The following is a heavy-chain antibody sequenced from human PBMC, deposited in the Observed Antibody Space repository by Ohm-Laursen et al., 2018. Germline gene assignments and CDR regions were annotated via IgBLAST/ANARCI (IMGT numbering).Heavy chain of an antibody. CDR3: ARDYYDILTGSRGMDV. V-gene: IGHV3-48*01. J-gene: IGHJ6*02. CDR2: ISSSSSTI. D-gene: IGHD3-9*01. CDR1: GFTFSSYS. Sequence: SLRLSCAASGFTFSSYSMNWVRQAPGKGLEWVSYISSSSSTIYYADSVKGRFTISRDNAKNSLYLQMNSLRAEDTAVYYCARDYYDILTGSRGMDVWGQGTTVTVS.